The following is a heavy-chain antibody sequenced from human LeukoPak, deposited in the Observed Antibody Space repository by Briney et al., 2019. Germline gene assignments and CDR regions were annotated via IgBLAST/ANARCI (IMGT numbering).Heavy chain of an antibody. CDR2: VTTKPNNYAT. D-gene: IGHD6-19*01. V-gene: IGHV3-73*01. J-gene: IGHJ4*02. CDR1: GFIFSGSD. Sequence: GGSLRLSCAASGFIFSGSDMHWVRQASGKGLEWVGRVTTKPNNYATTYGASVKGRFTISRDDSANTAHLQMNSLKAEDTAVYYCTTYRSGHYWGQGTLVTVSS. CDR3: TTYRSGHY.